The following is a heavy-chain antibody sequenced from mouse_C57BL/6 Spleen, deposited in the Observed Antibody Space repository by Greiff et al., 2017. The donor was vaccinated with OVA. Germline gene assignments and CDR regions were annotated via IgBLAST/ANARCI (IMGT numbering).Heavy chain of an antibody. V-gene: IGHV1-80*01. CDR3: AYGYDGGAWFAY. J-gene: IGHJ3*01. CDR1: GYAFSSYW. Sequence: QVQLQQSGAELVKPGASVKISCKASGYAFSSYWMNWVKQRPGKGLEWIGQIYPGDGDTNYNGKFKGKATLTADKSSSTAYMQLSSLTSEDSAVYFCAYGYDGGAWFAYWGQGTLVTVSA. D-gene: IGHD2-2*01. CDR2: IYPGDGDT.